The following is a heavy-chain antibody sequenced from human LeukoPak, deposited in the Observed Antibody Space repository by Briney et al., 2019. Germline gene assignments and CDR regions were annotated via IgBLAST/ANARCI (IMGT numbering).Heavy chain of an antibody. V-gene: IGHV6-1*01. D-gene: IGHD3-22*01. J-gene: IGHJ5*02. CDR2: TYYRSKWYN. Sequence: SQTLSLTCAISGDSVSSNSAAWNWIRQSPSRGLEWLGRTYYRSKWYNDYAVSVKSRITINPDTSKTQFSLQLNSVPPEDTAVYYCARSGRNYYDSSGYYYNWFDPWGQGTLVTVSS. CDR3: ARSGRNYYDSSGYYYNWFDP. CDR1: GDSVSSNSAA.